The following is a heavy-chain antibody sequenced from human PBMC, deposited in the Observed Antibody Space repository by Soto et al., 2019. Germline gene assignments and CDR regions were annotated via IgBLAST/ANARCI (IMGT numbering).Heavy chain of an antibody. D-gene: IGHD3-10*01. V-gene: IGHV1-3*01. CDR1: GYTFTSYA. Sequence: QVQLVQSGAEVKKPGASVKVSCKASGYTFTSYAMHWVRQAPGQRLEWMGWINAGNGNTKYSQKFQSRVTITRDTSASTAYMELSSLRSEDTAVYYCAMSYYGSGSYDASDIWGQGTMVTVSS. J-gene: IGHJ3*02. CDR3: AMSYYGSGSYDASDI. CDR2: INAGNGNT.